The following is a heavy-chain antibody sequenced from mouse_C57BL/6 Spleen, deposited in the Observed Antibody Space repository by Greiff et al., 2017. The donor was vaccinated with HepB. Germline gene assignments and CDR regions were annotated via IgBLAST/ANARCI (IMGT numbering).Heavy chain of an antibody. J-gene: IGHJ4*01. CDR3: ARRCYYYAMDY. V-gene: IGHV1-85*01. CDR1: GYTFTSYD. Sequence: VKLVESGPELVKPGASVKLSCKASGYTFTSYDINWVKQRPGQGLEWIGWIYPRDGSTKYNEKFKGNATLTVDTSSSTAYMELHSLTSEDSAVYFCARRCYYYAMDYWGQGTSVTVSS. CDR2: IYPRDGST.